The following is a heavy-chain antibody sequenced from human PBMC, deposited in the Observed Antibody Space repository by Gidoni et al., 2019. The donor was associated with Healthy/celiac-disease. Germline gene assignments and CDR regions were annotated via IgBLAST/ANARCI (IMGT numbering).Heavy chain of an antibody. V-gene: IGHV3-48*03. CDR1: GVPCRRPE. J-gene: IGHJ6*02. Sequence: EVQLVESGGGLVQPGGSIRLSCAASGVPCRRPEMNWVRQAPGKGLEWVSYISSSGSTIYYADSLKGRFTISRANAKNSLYLQMNSLSAEDTAVYYCARDPYGRENYYYYGMDVWGQGTTVTVSS. CDR2: ISSSGSTI. D-gene: IGHD2-8*01. CDR3: ARDPYGRENYYYYGMDV.